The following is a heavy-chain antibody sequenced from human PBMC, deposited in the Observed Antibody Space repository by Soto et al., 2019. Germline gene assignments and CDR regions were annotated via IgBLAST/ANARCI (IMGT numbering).Heavy chain of an antibody. CDR3: ARHGSDSGWFCFDP. CDR1: GGAIGGYY. V-gene: IGHV4-59*08. CDR2: VAYSGST. Sequence: ASETLSLTSSLSGGAIGGYYWSWIRQPPGKALEWIGYVAYSGSTDYHPSLKSRVSISIDTSKNQFSLKMISVTAADTAVYYCARHGSDSGWFCFDPWGQGALVTVSS. D-gene: IGHD6-19*01. J-gene: IGHJ5*02.